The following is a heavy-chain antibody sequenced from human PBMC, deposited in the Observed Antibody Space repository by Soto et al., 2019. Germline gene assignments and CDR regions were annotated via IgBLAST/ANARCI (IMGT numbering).Heavy chain of an antibody. J-gene: IGHJ5*02. CDR1: GGSISSHDYY. V-gene: IGHV4-30-4*01. D-gene: IGHD2-21*02. Sequence: PSETLSLTCTVSGGSISSHDYYWSWIRQAPGKGLEWIGYVYYTGSTYYNPSLMSRLTISVDTSKNQFSLKLTSVTAAETAVYYCVRTARQGAVAPHWFDRWGQGTQVTVSS. CDR2: VYYTGST. CDR3: VRTARQGAVAPHWFDR.